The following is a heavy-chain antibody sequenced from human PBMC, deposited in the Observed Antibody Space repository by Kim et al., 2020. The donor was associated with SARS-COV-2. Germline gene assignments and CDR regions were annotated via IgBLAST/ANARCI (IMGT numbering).Heavy chain of an antibody. CDR3: GISGI. J-gene: IGHJ4*02. Sequence: GGSLRLSCVESGITSSSYWLTWVRQAPGKGLEWVANIKRDGSERYYGDSVKGRFTISRDNAKSSVFLQMNSLRSEDTAVYYCGISGIWGQGTLVTVS. CDR2: IKRDGSER. V-gene: IGHV3-7*01. CDR1: GITSSSYW.